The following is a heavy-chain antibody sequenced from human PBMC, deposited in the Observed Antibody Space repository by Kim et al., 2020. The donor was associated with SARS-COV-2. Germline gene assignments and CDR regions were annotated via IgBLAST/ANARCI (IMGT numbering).Heavy chain of an antibody. CDR2: ISGSGGST. CDR3: AKVKVLDYGDYGDAFDI. CDR1: GFTFSSYA. J-gene: IGHJ3*02. D-gene: IGHD4-17*01. V-gene: IGHV3-23*01. Sequence: GWSLRLSCAASGFTFSSYAMSWVRQAPGKGLEWVSTISGSGGSTYYADSVKGRFTISRDNSKNALYLQMNSLRAEDTAVYYCAKVKVLDYGDYGDAFDIWGQGTMVTVSS.